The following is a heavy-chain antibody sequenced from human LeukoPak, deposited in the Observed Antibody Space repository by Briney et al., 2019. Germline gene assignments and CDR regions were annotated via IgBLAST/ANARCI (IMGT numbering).Heavy chain of an antibody. V-gene: IGHV3-43*01. CDR2: ISWNAGGK. CDR3: AGADAFADNRLDY. J-gene: IGHJ4*02. Sequence: QTGGSLRLSCSASGFTFDDHAMHWVRQAPGKGLEWVSLISWNAGGKYYADSVKGRFTISRDNSKNSLYLQMNSLRTEDTALYYCAGADAFADNRLDYWGLGTLVTVSS. CDR1: GFTFDDHA. D-gene: IGHD1-26*01.